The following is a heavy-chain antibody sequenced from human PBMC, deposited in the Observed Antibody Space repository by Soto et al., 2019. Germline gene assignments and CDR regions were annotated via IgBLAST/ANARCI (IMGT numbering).Heavy chain of an antibody. D-gene: IGHD1-26*01. Sequence: GGSLRLSCAASGFTFSSYAMHWVRQAPGKGLEWVAVISYDGSNKYYADSVKGRFTISRDNSKNTLYLQMNSLRAEDTAVYYCARDTYIVGATRDYYGMDVWGQGTTVTVSS. J-gene: IGHJ6*02. CDR3: ARDTYIVGATRDYYGMDV. V-gene: IGHV3-30-3*01. CDR1: GFTFSSYA. CDR2: ISYDGSNK.